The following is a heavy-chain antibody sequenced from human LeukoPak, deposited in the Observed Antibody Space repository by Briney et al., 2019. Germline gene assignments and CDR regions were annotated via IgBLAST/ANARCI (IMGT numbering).Heavy chain of an antibody. Sequence: GASVRVSCKASGYTFTSYDINWGRQAPGQGLEWMGWMNPNSANTGYAQKFQGRVTMTRNISISTAYMELTSLRSEDTAVYYCASRATKALTGYYKGMDVWGQGTTVTVSS. CDR2: MNPNSANT. V-gene: IGHV1-8*01. J-gene: IGHJ6*02. D-gene: IGHD3-9*01. CDR3: ASRATKALTGYYKGMDV. CDR1: GYTFTSYD.